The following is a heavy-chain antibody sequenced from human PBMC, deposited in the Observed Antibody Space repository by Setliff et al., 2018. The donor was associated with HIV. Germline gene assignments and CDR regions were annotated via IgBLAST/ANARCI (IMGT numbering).Heavy chain of an antibody. D-gene: IGHD2-8*01. CDR2: IFYTGST. CDR3: ARRGRDGVLIVFATGFDP. CDR1: GGSISSSTYY. V-gene: IGHV4-39*01. Sequence: SETLSLTCSVSGGSISSSTYYWGWIRQPPGKGLEWIGDIFYTGSTYYNPSLKSRVAISIDPSENRFSLRLNSVTAADTGVYYCARRGRDGVLIVFATGFDPWGQGTLVTVS. J-gene: IGHJ5*02.